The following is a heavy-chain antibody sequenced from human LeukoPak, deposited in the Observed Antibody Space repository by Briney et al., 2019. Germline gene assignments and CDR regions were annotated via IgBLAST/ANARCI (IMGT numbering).Heavy chain of an antibody. CDR2: IYYSGNT. V-gene: IGHV4-59*12. J-gene: IGHJ4*02. Sequence: PSETLSLTCTVSGGSISSYYWSWIRQSPGKGLEWIGYIYYSGNTNYNPSLKSRVTISVDTSKNQFSLKLSSVTAADTAVYYCARLSNRVRCYDSSGYGGFDYWGQGTLVTVSS. CDR1: GGSISSYY. CDR3: ARLSNRVRCYDSSGYGGFDY. D-gene: IGHD3-22*01.